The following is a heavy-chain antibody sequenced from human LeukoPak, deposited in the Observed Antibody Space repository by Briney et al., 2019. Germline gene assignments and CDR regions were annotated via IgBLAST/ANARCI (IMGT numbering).Heavy chain of an antibody. CDR3: ARDLATTSTWEFDY. CDR1: GYTFTGYY. D-gene: IGHD1-26*01. J-gene: IGHJ4*02. Sequence: ASVKVSCKASGYTFTGYYIHRVRQAPGQGLEWMGWIYPNTGGAKSAQKFQGRVTMTTDTSISTAYMELSGLTSDDTAVFYCARDLATTSTWEFDYWGQGTLVTVSS. V-gene: IGHV1-2*02. CDR2: IYPNTGGA.